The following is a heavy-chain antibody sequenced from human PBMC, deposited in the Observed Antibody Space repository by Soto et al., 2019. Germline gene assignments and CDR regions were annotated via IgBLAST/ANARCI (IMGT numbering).Heavy chain of an antibody. CDR3: ARGRYGDY. Sequence: QVHLVQSGAEVKKPGASVKVSCKASGYTFTSYGITWVRQAPGQGLEWMGWISAHNGNTDYAQKLQCRVIVTRDTSTSPAYMELRSLISDDTAVYYCARGRYGDYWGQGALVTVSS. J-gene: IGHJ4*02. CDR1: GYTFTSYG. D-gene: IGHD1-1*01. V-gene: IGHV1-18*01. CDR2: ISAHNGNT.